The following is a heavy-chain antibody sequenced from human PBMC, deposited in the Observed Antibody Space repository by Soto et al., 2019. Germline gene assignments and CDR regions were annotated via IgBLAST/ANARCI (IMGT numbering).Heavy chain of an antibody. CDR3: AKDGAPRYCGRTSCHPAGAY. J-gene: IGHJ4*02. D-gene: IGHD2-2*01. V-gene: IGHV3-30*18. CDR2: SSYDGRTK. CDR1: GFTFNNYG. Sequence: QVQLVESGGGVVQPGKSLRLSCAGSGFTFNNYGMHWVRQAPGKGLEWVAFSSYDGRTKYYADSVKGRFTISRDGSKNTLHLQMDSLRPDDTAVYYCAKDGAPRYCGRTSCHPAGAYWGQGTLVTVSS.